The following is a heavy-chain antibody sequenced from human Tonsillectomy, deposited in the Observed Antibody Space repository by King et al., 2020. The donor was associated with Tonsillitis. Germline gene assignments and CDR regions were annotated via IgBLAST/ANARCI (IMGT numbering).Heavy chain of an antibody. CDR1: GGPISSDGNY. V-gene: IGHV4-61*02. CDR3: ARDAGSAGPEDF. Sequence: QVPLQESGPGLVEPSQTLSLTCSVSGGPISSDGNYWAWIRQPAGKGLEWIGRIYASGNSDYNPSLKSRVTISVDTSKNQFSLELRSVTAADTAVYYCARDAGSAGPEDFWGQGTLVTVSS. J-gene: IGHJ4*02. D-gene: IGHD6-13*01. CDR2: IYASGNS.